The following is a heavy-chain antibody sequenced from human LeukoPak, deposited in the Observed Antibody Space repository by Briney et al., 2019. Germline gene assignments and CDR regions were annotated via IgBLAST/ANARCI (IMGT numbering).Heavy chain of an antibody. CDR2: ISYDGSNK. CDR3: ASGTQLWHGGY. Sequence: GRSLRLSCAASGFTFSSYAMHWVRQAPGKGLEWVAVISYDGSNKYYADSVKGRFTISRDNSKNTLYLQMNSLRAEDTAVYYCASGTQLWHGGYWGQGTLVTVSS. J-gene: IGHJ4*02. CDR1: GFTFSSYA. D-gene: IGHD5-18*01. V-gene: IGHV3-30*14.